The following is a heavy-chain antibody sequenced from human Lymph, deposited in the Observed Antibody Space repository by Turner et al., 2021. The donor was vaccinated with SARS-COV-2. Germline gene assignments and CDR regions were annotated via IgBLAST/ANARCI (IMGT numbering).Heavy chain of an antibody. J-gene: IGHJ5*02. CDR3: ARETVNNWVDP. V-gene: IGHV4-59*01. CDR1: GGSMNSNY. Sequence: QVQLQDSGPRLVKPLETRSRTCTVSGGSMNSNYWSWIRQPPGKRLEWIGYIYYRGSTNYNPSLESRVTISVDTSRNQFSLNLTSVTAADTAIYYCARETVNNWVDPWGQGTLVTVSS. D-gene: IGHD2-21*02. CDR2: IYYRGST.